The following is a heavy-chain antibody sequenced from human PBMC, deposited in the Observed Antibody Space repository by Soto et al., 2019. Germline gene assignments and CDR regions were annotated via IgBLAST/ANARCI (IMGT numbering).Heavy chain of an antibody. V-gene: IGHV5-10-1*01. D-gene: IGHD6-13*01. CDR1: GYSFTSDW. Sequence: GESLKISCKGSGYSFTSDWISWVRQMPGKGLEWMGRIDPSDSYTNYSPSFQGHVTISADKSISTAYLQWSSLKASDTAMYYCARQGIAAAGSYYYYGMDVWGQGTTVTVSS. CDR3: ARQGIAAAGSYYYYGMDV. J-gene: IGHJ6*02. CDR2: IDPSDSYT.